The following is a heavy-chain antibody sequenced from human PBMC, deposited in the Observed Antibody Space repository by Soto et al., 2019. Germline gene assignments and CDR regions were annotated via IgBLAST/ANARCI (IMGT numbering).Heavy chain of an antibody. CDR1: GYTFTSYG. CDR3: ARRAPYGSGGYYYYYYYIDV. D-gene: IGHD3-10*01. V-gene: IGHV1-18*01. Sequence: ASVKVSCKASGYTFTSYGISWVRQAPGQGLEWMGWISAYNGNTNYAQKLQGRVTMTTDTSTSTAYMELRSLRSDDTAVYYCARRAPYGSGGYYYYYYYIDVWGKGTTVTVSS. CDR2: ISAYNGNT. J-gene: IGHJ6*03.